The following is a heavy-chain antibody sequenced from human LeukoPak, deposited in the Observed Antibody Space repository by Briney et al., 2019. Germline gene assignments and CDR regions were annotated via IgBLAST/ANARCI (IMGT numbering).Heavy chain of an antibody. V-gene: IGHV3-7*01. CDR2: IKQDGNEK. D-gene: IGHD1-26*01. CDR1: GFTFSAYW. J-gene: IGHJ4*02. Sequence: GGSLRLSCAASGFTFSAYWMAWVRQAPGKGLEWVANIKQDGNEKYYVDSVKGRFAISRDNAKSSLFLQLAGLRAEDTAVYYCARGRDSGRYFDYWGQGTLVTVSS. CDR3: ARGRDSGRYFDY.